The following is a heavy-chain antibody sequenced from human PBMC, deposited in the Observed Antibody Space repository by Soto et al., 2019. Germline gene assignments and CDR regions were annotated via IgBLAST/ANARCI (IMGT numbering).Heavy chain of an antibody. CDR3: ARHRGDSRYYMDV. Sequence: PSETLSLTCTVSGGSISSSSYYWGWIRQPPGKGLEWIGSIYYSGNTYYNPSLKSRVTISVDTSKNQFSLKLSSVTAADTAVYYCARHRGDSRYYMDVWGKGTTVTVSS. CDR2: IYYSGNT. CDR1: GGSISSSSYY. D-gene: IGHD4-17*01. V-gene: IGHV4-39*01. J-gene: IGHJ6*03.